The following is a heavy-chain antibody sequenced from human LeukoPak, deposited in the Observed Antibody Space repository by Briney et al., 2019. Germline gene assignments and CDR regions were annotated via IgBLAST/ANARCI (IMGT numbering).Heavy chain of an antibody. J-gene: IGHJ4*02. D-gene: IGHD3-22*01. Sequence: GGTLRLSCAASGFTFSSYGMSWVRQAPGKGLEWVSAISGSGGSTYYADSVKGRFTISRDNSKNTLYLQMNSLRAEDTAVYYCAKFTYYYDSSGSDYWGQGTLVTVSS. CDR3: AKFTYYYDSSGSDY. CDR1: GFTFSSYG. V-gene: IGHV3-23*01. CDR2: ISGSGGST.